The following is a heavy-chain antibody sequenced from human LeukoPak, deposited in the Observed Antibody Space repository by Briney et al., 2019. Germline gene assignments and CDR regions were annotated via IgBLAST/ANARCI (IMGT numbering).Heavy chain of an antibody. V-gene: IGHV3-7*03. CDR1: GFTFSSYW. J-gene: IGHJ4*02. D-gene: IGHD3-9*01. CDR3: ARDPSYYDILTGYYTPSYYFDY. CDR2: IKQDGSEK. Sequence: GGSLRLSCAASGFTFSSYWMSWVRQAPGKGLEWVANIKQDGSEKYYVDPVKGRFTISRDNAKNSLYLQMNSLRAEDTAVYYCARDPSYYDILTGYYTPSYYFDYWGQGTLVTVSS.